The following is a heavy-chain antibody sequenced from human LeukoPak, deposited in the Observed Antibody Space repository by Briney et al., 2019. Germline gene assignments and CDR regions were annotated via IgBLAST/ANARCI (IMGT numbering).Heavy chain of an antibody. D-gene: IGHD1-26*01. J-gene: IGHJ4*02. CDR2: IFYTGST. V-gene: IGHV4-39*01. CDR1: GGSISSSDYY. CDR3: ARGSRRLADFHY. Sequence: SETLSLTCTVSGGSISSSDYYWGWIRQPPGKGLEWIGSIFYTGSTSYNPSLTSRVTMSVDTSKNQFSLRLSSVTAADTAVYYCARGSRRLADFHYWGQGTLVTVSS.